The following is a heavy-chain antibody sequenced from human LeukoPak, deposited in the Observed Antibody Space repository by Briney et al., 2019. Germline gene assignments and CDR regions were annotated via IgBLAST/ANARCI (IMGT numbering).Heavy chain of an antibody. J-gene: IGHJ3*02. CDR2: ISSSSSYI. CDR1: GFTFTTYW. CDR3: ARDMIVVANAFDI. D-gene: IGHD3-22*01. V-gene: IGHV3-21*01. Sequence: GGSLRLSCAASGFTFTTYWMNWVRQAPGKGLEWVSSISSSSSYIYYADSVKGRFTISRDNAKNSLYLQMNSLRAEDTAVYYCARDMIVVANAFDIWGQGTMVTVSS.